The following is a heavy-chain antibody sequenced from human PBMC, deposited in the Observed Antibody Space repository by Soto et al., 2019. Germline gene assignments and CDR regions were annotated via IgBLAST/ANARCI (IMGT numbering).Heavy chain of an antibody. J-gene: IGHJ4*02. CDR1: GYTFTSYG. Sequence: GASVKVSCKASGYTFTSYGISWVRQAPGQGLEWMGWISAYNGNTNYAQKLQGRVTMTTDTSTSTAYMELRSLRSDDTAVYYCARDGLGYCSGGSCYQTADYWGQGTLVTVSS. CDR3: ARDGLGYCSGGSCYQTADY. D-gene: IGHD2-15*01. CDR2: ISAYNGNT. V-gene: IGHV1-18*01.